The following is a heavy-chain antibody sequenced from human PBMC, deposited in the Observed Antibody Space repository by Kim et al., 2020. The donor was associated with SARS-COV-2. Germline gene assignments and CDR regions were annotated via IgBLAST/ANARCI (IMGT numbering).Heavy chain of an antibody. CDR3: ARDLRAPGFLEWPGGY. V-gene: IGHV3-7*03. D-gene: IGHD3-3*01. CDR1: VFTFSSYW. J-gene: IGHJ4*02. Sequence: GGSLRLSCAASVFTFSSYWMSWVRQAPGKGLEWVANIKQDGSEKYYVDSVKGRFTISRDNAKNSLYLQMNSLRAEDTAVYYCARDLRAPGFLEWPGGYWGQGTLGTVSS. CDR2: IKQDGSEK.